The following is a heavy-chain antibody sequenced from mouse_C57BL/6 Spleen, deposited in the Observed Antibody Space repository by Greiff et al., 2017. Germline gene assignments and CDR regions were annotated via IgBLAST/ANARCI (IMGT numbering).Heavy chain of an antibody. CDR2: ISYDGSN. CDR3: ESDRPAFDY. CDR1: GYSITSCYY. J-gene: IGHJ2*01. Sequence: EVKLMESGPGLVKPSQSLSLTCSVTGYSITSCYYWYWIRQFPGNKLEWMGYISYDGSNNYNPSLKNRISITLDTSKNQFFLKLNSVTTEDTATYDCESDRPAFDYWGQGTTLTVSS. V-gene: IGHV3-6*01.